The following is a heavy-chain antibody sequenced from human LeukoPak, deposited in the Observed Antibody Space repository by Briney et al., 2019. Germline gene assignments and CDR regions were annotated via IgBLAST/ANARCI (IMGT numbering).Heavy chain of an antibody. J-gene: IGHJ4*02. CDR1: GGSISSYY. CDR2: IYYSGST. D-gene: IGHD6-19*01. V-gene: IGHV4-59*01. CDR3: ARAPNSSGWYAVDY. Sequence: PSETLSLTCTVSGGSISSYYWSWIRQPPGQGLEWIGYIYYSGSTNYNPSLKSRVTISVDTSKNQFSLKLSSVTAADTAVYYCARAPNSSGWYAVDYWGQGTLVTVSS.